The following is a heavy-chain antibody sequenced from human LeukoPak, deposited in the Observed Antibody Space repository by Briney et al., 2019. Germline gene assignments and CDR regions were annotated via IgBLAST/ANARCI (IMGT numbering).Heavy chain of an antibody. J-gene: IGHJ4*02. CDR3: AKARLYYDSSGTTTPDY. Sequence: GGSLRLSCAASGFTFSSYGMHWVRQAPGKGLEWVAFIRYDGSNKYYADSVKGRFTISRDNSKNTLYLQMNSLRAEDTAVYYCAKARLYYDSSGTTTPDYWGQGTLVTVSS. D-gene: IGHD3-22*01. CDR2: IRYDGSNK. CDR1: GFTFSSYG. V-gene: IGHV3-30*02.